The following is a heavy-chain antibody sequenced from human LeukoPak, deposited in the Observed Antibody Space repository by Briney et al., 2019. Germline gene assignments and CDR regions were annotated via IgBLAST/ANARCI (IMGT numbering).Heavy chain of an antibody. CDR2: INHSGST. CDR3: ARHAGRLLWFGELYSRFDP. Sequence: SETLSLTCAVYGGSFSGYYWSWIRQPPGKGLEWIGEINHSGSTNYNPSLKSRVTISVDTSKNQFSLKLSSVTAADTAVYYCARHAGRLLWFGELYSRFDPWGQGTLVTVSS. J-gene: IGHJ5*02. V-gene: IGHV4-34*01. D-gene: IGHD3-10*01. CDR1: GGSFSGYY.